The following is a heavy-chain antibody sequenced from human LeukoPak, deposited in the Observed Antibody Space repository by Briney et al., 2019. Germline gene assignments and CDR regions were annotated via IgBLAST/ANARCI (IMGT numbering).Heavy chain of an antibody. CDR1: GFTFSSYA. Sequence: SLRLSCAASGFTFSSYAMHWVRQAPGKGLEWVAVISYDGSNKYYADSVKGRFTISRDNSKNTLYLQMNSLRAEDTAVYYCATLAGYFDYWGQGTLVTVSS. CDR3: ATLAGYFDY. CDR2: ISYDGSNK. D-gene: IGHD6-13*01. V-gene: IGHV3-30*04. J-gene: IGHJ4*02.